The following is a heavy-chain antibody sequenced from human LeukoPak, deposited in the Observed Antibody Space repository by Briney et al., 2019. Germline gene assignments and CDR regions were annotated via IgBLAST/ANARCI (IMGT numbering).Heavy chain of an antibody. D-gene: IGHD3-10*01. CDR2: IYYSGST. Sequence: SETLSLTCTVSGGSISSGDYYWSWIRQPPGKGLEWIGYIYYSGSTYYNPSLKSRVTISVDTSKNQFSLKLSSVTAADTAVYYCARDSDYYGSGRDGMDVWGQGTTVTVSS. CDR1: GGSISSGDYY. J-gene: IGHJ6*02. V-gene: IGHV4-30-4*08. CDR3: ARDSDYYGSGRDGMDV.